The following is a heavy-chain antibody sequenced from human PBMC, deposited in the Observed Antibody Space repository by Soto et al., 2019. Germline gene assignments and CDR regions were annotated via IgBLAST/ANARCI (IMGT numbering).Heavy chain of an antibody. CDR1: GYSFTSYW. D-gene: IGHD3-22*01. Sequence: ESLKISCKGSGYSFTSYWISWVRQMPGKGLEWMGRIDPSDSYTNYSPSFQGHVTISADKSISTAYLQWSSLKASDTAMYYCARTTYYYDSSVYYTAHIYFDAWCQVTLLTVSS. CDR3: ARTTYYYDSSVYYTAHIYFDA. CDR2: IDPSDSYT. J-gene: IGHJ4*01. V-gene: IGHV5-10-1*01.